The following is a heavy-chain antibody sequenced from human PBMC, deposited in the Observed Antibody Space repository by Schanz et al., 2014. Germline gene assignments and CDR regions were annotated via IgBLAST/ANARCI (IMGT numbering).Heavy chain of an antibody. D-gene: IGHD3-3*01. Sequence: QLQLQESGPGLVKPSETLSLTCSVSGASISSTTYYWGWVRQPPGKGLEWIGNIYYSGNTYYNPSLEGGVPVSKDPPRNHFPLPLTSVTAADTAVYYCARHHDFWSGPDGRYLDLWGQGTLVTVSS. CDR3: ARHHDFWSGPDGRYLDL. CDR1: GASISSTTYY. V-gene: IGHV4-39*01. J-gene: IGHJ4*02. CDR2: IYYSGNT.